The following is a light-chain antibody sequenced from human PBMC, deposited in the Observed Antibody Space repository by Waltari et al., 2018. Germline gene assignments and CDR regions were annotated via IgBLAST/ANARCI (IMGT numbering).Light chain of an antibody. CDR1: SSDVGSYNY. J-gene: IGLJ2*01. V-gene: IGLV2-14*03. CDR3: SSYMDTTTLEL. CDR2: DFT. Sequence: QSALTQPASVSGSPGQSITISCTGTSSDVGSYNYVSWHQQHQGKAPKLIIYDFTKRPSGVSNRFSGSKSGNTASLTISGLQAEDEADYYCSSYMDTTTLELFGGGTSLTVL.